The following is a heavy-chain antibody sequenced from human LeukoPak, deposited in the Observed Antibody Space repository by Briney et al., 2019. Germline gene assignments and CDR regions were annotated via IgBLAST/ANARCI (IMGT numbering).Heavy chain of an antibody. D-gene: IGHD1-26*01. CDR2: ISYDGSNK. J-gene: IGHJ4*02. CDR3: ARDDTDIVGATCPDY. Sequence: GGSLRLSCAASGFTFSSYGMHWVRQAPGKGLEWVAVISYDGSNKYYADSVKGRFTISRDNSKNTLYLQMNSLRAEDTAVYYCARDDTDIVGATCPDYWGQGTLVTVSS. CDR1: GFTFSSYG. V-gene: IGHV3-30*03.